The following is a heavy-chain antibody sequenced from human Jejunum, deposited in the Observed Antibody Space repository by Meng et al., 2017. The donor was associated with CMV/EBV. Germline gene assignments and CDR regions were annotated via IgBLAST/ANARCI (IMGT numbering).Heavy chain of an antibody. J-gene: IGHJ3*01. D-gene: IGHD2-21*01. Sequence: VRPAPRKGLELVSSISGKSNYLYYADSLKGRFTISRDNAKNSLYLQMDSLRAEDTAVYYCAKDLYYGDPAAFPLWGQGTMVTVSS. CDR3: AKDLYYGDPAAFPL. CDR2: ISGKSNYL. V-gene: IGHV3-21*01.